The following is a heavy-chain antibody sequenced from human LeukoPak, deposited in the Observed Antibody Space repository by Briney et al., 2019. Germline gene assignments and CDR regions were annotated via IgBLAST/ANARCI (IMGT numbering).Heavy chain of an antibody. CDR2: IRQDGSEK. V-gene: IGHV3-7*01. D-gene: IGHD2-2*01. CDR3: VRGCGRASCPYFFDS. CDR1: GFTFSTYW. J-gene: IGHJ4*02. Sequence: GGSLRLSCAASGFTFSTYWMSWVRQAPGKGLEWVATIRQDGSEKHYVDSVKGRFPISRDNAKNSLYLQMNSLTVEDTAVYYCVRGCGRASCPYFFDSWSQGTLVTVS.